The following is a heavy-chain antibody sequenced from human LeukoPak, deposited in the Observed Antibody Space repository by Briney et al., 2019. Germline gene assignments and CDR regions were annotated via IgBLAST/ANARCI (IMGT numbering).Heavy chain of an antibody. V-gene: IGHV3-11*03. Sequence: PGGSLRLSCAPSGFSFSDYYMNWIRQAPGKGLEWVSYISSSATYTDYAESVKGRFTVSRDNAKNSLYLQMNSLRAEDTAVYYCARSFYDFLNGPYEEAFDMWGQGTMVTVSS. D-gene: IGHD3-3*01. CDR2: ISSSATYT. J-gene: IGHJ3*02. CDR1: GFSFSDYY. CDR3: ARSFYDFLNGPYEEAFDM.